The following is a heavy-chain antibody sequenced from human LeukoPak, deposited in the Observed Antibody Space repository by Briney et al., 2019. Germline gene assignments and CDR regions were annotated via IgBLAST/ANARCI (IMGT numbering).Heavy chain of an antibody. CDR2: RKSDGSNS. D-gene: IGHD3-10*01. CDR3: VRVGGRSSIGGDC. CDR1: GFTFSTYW. V-gene: IGHV3-74*01. Sequence: AGSLRLSCAASGFTFSTYWMHWVRQAPGTGLVWVSRRKSDGSNSNYADCVKGRFTISRDNAKNTLYLQMNSLRAEDTAVYHCVRVGGRSSIGGDCWGQGTLVTVSS. J-gene: IGHJ4*02.